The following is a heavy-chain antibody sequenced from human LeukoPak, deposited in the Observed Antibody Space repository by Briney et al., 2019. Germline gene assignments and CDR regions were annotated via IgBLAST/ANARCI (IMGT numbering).Heavy chain of an antibody. CDR3: TRGGGIVGPQPRNWFDP. CDR1: GFTFGDYA. V-gene: IGHV3-49*05. J-gene: IGHJ5*02. CDR2: IRSKAYGETT. Sequence: KAGGSLRLSCTASGFTFGDYAMSWFRQAPGKGLEWAGFIRSKAYGETTEYAASVKGRFTISRDDSKSIAYLQMNSLKTEDTAVYYCTRGGGIVGPQPRNWFDPWGQGTLVTVSS. D-gene: IGHD1-26*01.